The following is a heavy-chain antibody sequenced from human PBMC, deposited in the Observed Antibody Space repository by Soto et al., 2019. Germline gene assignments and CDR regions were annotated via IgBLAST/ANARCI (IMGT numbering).Heavy chain of an antibody. V-gene: IGHV3-21*01. CDR3: VRHGNKFGYWFDL. CDR2: ISGGSDYI. D-gene: IGHD3-10*01. Sequence: GALRLSCAASGVTFDSYSMNSIPQAPGKGLEWVSSISGGSDYIYYADSVRGRFTISRDNSQKSLYLQMNSLRDEDTAIYYGVRHGNKFGYWFDLCGQGTLVTVSS. CDR1: GVTFDSYS. J-gene: IGHJ5*01.